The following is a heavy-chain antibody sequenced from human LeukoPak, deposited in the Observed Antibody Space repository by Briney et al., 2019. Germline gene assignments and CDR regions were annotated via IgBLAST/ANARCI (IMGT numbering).Heavy chain of an antibody. CDR2: MNPNSGNT. CDR3: ARAASSGWKTYYYYMDV. D-gene: IGHD6-19*01. V-gene: IGHV1-8*01. J-gene: IGHJ6*03. CDR1: GYTFTSYD. Sequence: ASVKVSCKSSGYTFTSYDINWVRQATGQGLEWMGWMNPNSGNTGYAQKFQGRVTMTRNTSISTAYMELSSLRSEDTAVYYCARAASSGWKTYYYYMDVWGKGTTVTVSS.